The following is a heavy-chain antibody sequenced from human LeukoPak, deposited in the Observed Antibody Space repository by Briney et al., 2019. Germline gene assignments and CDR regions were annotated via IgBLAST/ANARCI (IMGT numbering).Heavy chain of an antibody. CDR2: ISNSGGST. Sequence: GGSLRLSCAASGFTFSNYAMSRVRQAPGKGLEWVSSISNSGGSTYHADSVKGRFTISRDNSRNTLYLQMSSLRAEDTAVYYCAKYHGGTYSSGPVYFDYWGQGTLVTVSS. J-gene: IGHJ4*02. CDR1: GFTFSNYA. V-gene: IGHV3-23*01. D-gene: IGHD6-19*01. CDR3: AKYHGGTYSSGPVYFDY.